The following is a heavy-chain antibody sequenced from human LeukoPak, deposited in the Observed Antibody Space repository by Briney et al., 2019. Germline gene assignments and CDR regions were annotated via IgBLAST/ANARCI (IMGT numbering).Heavy chain of an antibody. CDR3: ARDLREFDSSGYYLDY. D-gene: IGHD3-22*01. J-gene: IGHJ4*02. V-gene: IGHV3-11*06. CDR2: ISSSSSYT. Sequence: GGSLRLSCAASGFTFSDYYMSWIRQAPGKGLEWVSYISSSSSYTNYADSVKGRFTISRDNAKNSLYLQMNSLRAEDMALYYCARDLREFDSSGYYLDYWGQGTLVTVSS. CDR1: GFTFSDYY.